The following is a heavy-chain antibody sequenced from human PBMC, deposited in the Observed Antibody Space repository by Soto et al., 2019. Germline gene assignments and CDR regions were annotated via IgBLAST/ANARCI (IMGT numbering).Heavy chain of an antibody. CDR2: IYYSGST. CDR3: ARWATVASYFDY. D-gene: IGHD4-4*01. J-gene: IGHJ4*02. Sequence: QVQLQESGPGLVKPSETLSLTCTVSGGSVSSGSDYWSWIRQPPGKGLEWIGYIYYSGSTNYIPSLRSRVNISVDTSKNQFSLKLSSVTAADTAVYYCARWATVASYFDYWGQGTLVTVSS. CDR1: GGSVSSGSDY. V-gene: IGHV4-61*01.